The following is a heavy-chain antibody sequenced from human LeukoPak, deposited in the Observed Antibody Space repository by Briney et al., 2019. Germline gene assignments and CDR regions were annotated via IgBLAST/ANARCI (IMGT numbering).Heavy chain of an antibody. CDR2: IKSKTDGGTT. D-gene: IGHD3-22*01. J-gene: IGHJ4*02. V-gene: IGHV3-15*01. Sequence: GGSLRLSCAASGFTFSNAWISWVRQAPGKGLEWVGRIKSKTDGGTTDYAAPVKGRFTISRDDSKNTLYLQMNSLKTEDTAVYYGTTDGASFDYYDSSGYAFDYWGQGTLVTVSS. CDR3: TTDGASFDYYDSSGYAFDY. CDR1: GFTFSNAW.